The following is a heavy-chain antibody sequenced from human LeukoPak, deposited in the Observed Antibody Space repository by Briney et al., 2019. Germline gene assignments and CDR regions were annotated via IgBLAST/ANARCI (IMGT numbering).Heavy chain of an antibody. CDR1: GFTFSSYT. CDR2: ISRSGSTK. V-gene: IGHV3-48*01. D-gene: IGHD6-19*01. Sequence: GGSLRLSCGASGFTFSSYTMNWVRQAPGKGLEWVSYISRSGSTKYYAESVKGRFTISRDNAKNSLYLQMNTLGAEDTAVYYCARGASDTSGPKYWGWGTLVTVSS. J-gene: IGHJ4*02. CDR3: ARGASDTSGPKY.